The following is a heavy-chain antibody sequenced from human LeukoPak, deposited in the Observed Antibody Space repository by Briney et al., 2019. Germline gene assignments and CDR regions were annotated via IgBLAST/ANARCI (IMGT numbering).Heavy chain of an antibody. CDR3: AKARGFCSGGSCYNPFDP. Sequence: PGGSLRLSCAASGFSFSSYALSWVRQAPGKGLEWVSGTSGSGGSTYYADSVKGRFTISRDNSKNTLYVQMNSLRAEDTAVYYCAKARGFCSGGSCYNPFDPWGQGTLVTVSS. D-gene: IGHD2-15*01. CDR2: TSGSGGST. J-gene: IGHJ5*02. CDR1: GFSFSSYA. V-gene: IGHV3-23*01.